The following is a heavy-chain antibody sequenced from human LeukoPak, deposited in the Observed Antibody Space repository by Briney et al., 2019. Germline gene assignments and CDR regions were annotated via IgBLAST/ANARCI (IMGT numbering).Heavy chain of an antibody. CDR3: ARTEESGYSYGYFGYYYYMDV. J-gene: IGHJ6*03. CDR2: ISYSGST. CDR1: RGSISSSTYY. Sequence: PSETLSLTCTVSRGSISSSTYYWGWIRQPPGKGLEWIGIISYSGSTYYNPSLKSRVTISVDTSKNQFSLKLSSVTAADTAVYYCARTEESGYSYGYFGYYYYMDVWGKGTTVTVSS. D-gene: IGHD5-18*01. V-gene: IGHV4-39*07.